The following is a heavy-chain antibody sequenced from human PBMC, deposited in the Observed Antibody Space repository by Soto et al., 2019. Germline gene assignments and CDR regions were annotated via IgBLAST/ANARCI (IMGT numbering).Heavy chain of an antibody. V-gene: IGHV3-21*06. J-gene: IGHJ4*02. D-gene: IGHD3-22*01. Sequence: EVQLVESGGGLVEPGGSLRLSCATSGFSFSSSDMTWVRQAPGKGLEYVSSINYSGRYMFYAESLRGRFTVSRDNAKNSLYLQMNSLRAEVTAVYYCARKSFSDSTGYDYFDYWGQGTLVTVSS. CDR3: ARKSFSDSTGYDYFDY. CDR2: INYSGRYM. CDR1: GFSFSSSD.